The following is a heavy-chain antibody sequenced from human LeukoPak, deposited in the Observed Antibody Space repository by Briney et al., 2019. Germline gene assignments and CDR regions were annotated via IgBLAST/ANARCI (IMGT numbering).Heavy chain of an antibody. J-gene: IGHJ4*02. Sequence: PSETPSLTCTVSGGSISSYYWSWIRQPPGKGLEWIGYIYTSGSTNYNPSLKSRVTISVDTSKNQFSLKLSSVTAADTAVYYCARHGPYSSSPSYFDYWGQGTLVTVSS. D-gene: IGHD6-6*01. CDR2: IYTSGST. CDR1: GGSISSYY. V-gene: IGHV4-4*09. CDR3: ARHGPYSSSPSYFDY.